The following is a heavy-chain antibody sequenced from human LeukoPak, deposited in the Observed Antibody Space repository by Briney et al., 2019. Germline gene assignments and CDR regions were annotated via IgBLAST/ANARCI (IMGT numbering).Heavy chain of an antibody. CDR3: ARDDCSSISCYHNWFDP. V-gene: IGHV3-7*01. CDR1: GFTFSNYW. D-gene: IGHD2-2*01. J-gene: IGHJ5*02. Sequence: GGSLRLSCAASGFTFSNYWMTWVRQAPGKGLEWVANIKQDGSEKYYVDSVKGRFTISRDNAKNSLYLQMNSLRAEDTAVYYCARDDCSSISCYHNWFDPWGQGTLVTVSS. CDR2: IKQDGSEK.